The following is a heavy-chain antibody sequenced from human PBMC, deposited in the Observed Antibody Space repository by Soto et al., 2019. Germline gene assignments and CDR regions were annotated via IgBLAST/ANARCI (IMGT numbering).Heavy chain of an antibody. J-gene: IGHJ6*02. CDR3: ARGVAAAGSYYYYGMDV. D-gene: IGHD6-13*01. V-gene: IGHV4-34*01. CDR1: GGSFSGYY. CDR2: INHSGST. Sequence: SETLSLTCAVYGGSFSGYYWSWIRQPPGKGLEWTGEINHSGSTNYNPSLKSRVTISVDTSKNQFSLKLSSVTAADTAVYYCARGVAAAGSYYYYGMDVWGQGTTVTVSS.